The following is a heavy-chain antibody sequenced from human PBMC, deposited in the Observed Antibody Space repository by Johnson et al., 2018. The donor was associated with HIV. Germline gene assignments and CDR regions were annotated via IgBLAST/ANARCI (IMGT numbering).Heavy chain of an antibody. V-gene: IGHV3-7*01. D-gene: IGHD1-7*01. J-gene: IGHJ3*02. CDR3: ATVGRLTATAQSAFDI. CDR1: GFTFSDYY. CDR2: IKQDGSER. Sequence: VQLVESGGGLVKPGGSLRLSCAASGFTFSDYYMSWIRQAPGKGLEWVATIKQDGSERYHVDSVKGRFTISRDNAKKSLYLQMNSLRVEDTAVFYCATVGRLTATAQSAFDIWGQGTMVMVSS.